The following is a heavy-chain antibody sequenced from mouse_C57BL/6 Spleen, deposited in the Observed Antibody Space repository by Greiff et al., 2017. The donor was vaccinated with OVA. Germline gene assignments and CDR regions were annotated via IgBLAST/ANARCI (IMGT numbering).Heavy chain of an antibody. D-gene: IGHD1-1*01. J-gene: IGHJ4*01. Sequence: EVKLVESEGGLVQPGSSMKLSCTASGFTFSDYYMAWVRQVPEKGLEWVANINYDGSSTYYLDSLKSRFIISRDNAKNILYLQMSSLKSEDTATYYCARDSYDSYAMDYWGQGTSVTVSS. CDR2: INYDGSST. V-gene: IGHV5-16*01. CDR1: GFTFSDYY. CDR3: ARDSYDSYAMDY.